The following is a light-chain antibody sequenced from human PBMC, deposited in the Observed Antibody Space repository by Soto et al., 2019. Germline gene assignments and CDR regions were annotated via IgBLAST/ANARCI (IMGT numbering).Light chain of an antibody. V-gene: IGKV1-27*01. CDR2: AAS. CDR3: QKYNSAHRT. CDR1: QGISNY. J-gene: IGKJ3*01. Sequence: DIQMTQSPSSLSASVGDRVTITCRASQGISNYLAWYQQKPGKVPKLLIYAASTLQSGVPSRFSGSGSGTDFTLTISSLQPEDVATYDCQKYNSAHRTFDPGTKVDIK.